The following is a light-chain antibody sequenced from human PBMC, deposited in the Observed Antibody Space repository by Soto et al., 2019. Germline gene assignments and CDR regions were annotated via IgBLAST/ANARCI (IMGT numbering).Light chain of an antibody. Sequence: QSVLTQPPSVSAAPGHWVTISCSGSSSNIGNNYVSWYQQLPGTAPKLLIYDNNQRPLGIPGRFSGSTSGTSATLGITGLQTGDEADYYCGTWDSSLSVVVFGGGTKLTVL. CDR1: SSNIGNNY. J-gene: IGLJ2*01. CDR3: GTWDSSLSVVV. CDR2: DNN. V-gene: IGLV1-51*01.